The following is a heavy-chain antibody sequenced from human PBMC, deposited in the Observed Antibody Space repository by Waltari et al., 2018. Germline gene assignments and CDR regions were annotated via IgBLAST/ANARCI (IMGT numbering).Heavy chain of an antibody. D-gene: IGHD3-16*02. V-gene: IGHV1-69*01. Sequence: QVQLVQSGAEVKKPGSSVKVSCKASGGTFSSYAISWVRQAPGQGLEWMEGIFPIFGTANYAKKCQGRVTITADESTSTAYMELSSRRSEDTAVYYCALPSTPMITFGGVIANWGQGTLVTVSS. CDR2: IFPIFGTA. CDR3: ALPSTPMITFGGVIAN. J-gene: IGHJ4*02. CDR1: GGTFSSYA.